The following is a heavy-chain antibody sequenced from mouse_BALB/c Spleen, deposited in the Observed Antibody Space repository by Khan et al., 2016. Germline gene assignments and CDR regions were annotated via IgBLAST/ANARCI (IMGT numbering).Heavy chain of an antibody. CDR3: SRGGADY. Sequence: EMQLQESGAELVKPGASVKLSCTASGSNIKDTYMHWVKQRPEQGLEWIGRIDPANGNTKYDPKFQGKATITADTSSNTAYLQLISLTSEDTAVYYCSRGGADYWGQGTTLTVSS. V-gene: IGHV14-3*02. CDR1: GSNIKDTY. J-gene: IGHJ2*01. CDR2: IDPANGNT.